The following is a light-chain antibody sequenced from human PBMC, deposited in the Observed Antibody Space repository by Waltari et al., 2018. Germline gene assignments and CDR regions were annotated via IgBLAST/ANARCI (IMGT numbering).Light chain of an antibody. J-gene: IGKJ1*01. CDR1: QSVNTY. CDR3: QHHVRLPAT. CDR2: GAY. V-gene: IGKV3-20*01. Sequence: SPGERATLSCRASQSVNTYLAWYQQKPGQAPRLLIYGAYTRAAGIPDRFSGSGFGTDFSLTISRLEAEDFAVYYCQHHVRLPATFG.